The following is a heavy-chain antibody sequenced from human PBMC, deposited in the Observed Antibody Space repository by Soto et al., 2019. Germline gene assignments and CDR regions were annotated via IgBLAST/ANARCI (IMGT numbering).Heavy chain of an antibody. CDR2: VYNTGGT. J-gene: IGHJ6*02. CDR3: VRQGIGNLHGLVDV. V-gene: IGHV4-59*08. Sequence: SETLSLTCSVSGGSIGSYYWSWIRQPPGKGLEWIGYVYNTGGTSYNPSLKSRVTISADTSANHISLTLSSVTAADTAIYYCVRQGIGNLHGLVDVWGQGTTVTVSS. D-gene: IGHD1-1*01. CDR1: GGSIGSYY.